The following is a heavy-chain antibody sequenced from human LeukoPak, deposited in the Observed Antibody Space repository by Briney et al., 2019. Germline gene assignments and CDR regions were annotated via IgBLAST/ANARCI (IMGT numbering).Heavy chain of an antibody. CDR1: GFTFSSYA. V-gene: IGHV3-23*01. D-gene: IGHD4-17*01. CDR3: AKELRYTPLGDY. CDR2: ISGSGGST. J-gene: IGHJ4*02. Sequence: GGSLRLSCAASGFTFSSYAMSWVRQAPGKGREWVSAISGSGGSTYYADSVKGRFTISRDNSKNTLYLQMNSLRAEDTAVYSCAKELRYTPLGDYWGQGTLVTVSS.